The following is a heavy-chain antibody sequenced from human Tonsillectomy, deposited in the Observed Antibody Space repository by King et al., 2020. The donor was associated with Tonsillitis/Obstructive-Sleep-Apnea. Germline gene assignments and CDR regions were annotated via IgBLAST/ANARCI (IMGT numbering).Heavy chain of an antibody. J-gene: IGHJ4*02. CDR1: GGSISMGGYY. D-gene: IGHD4-17*01. CDR2: IYYRGST. Sequence: QLQESSPGLVKPSQTLSLTCTVSGGSISMGGYYWSWIRQHPGKGLEWIGYIYYRGSTYSNPSLKCRVTIAVDTAKNQSSLKLSSVTAADTAVYYCARIEKTHTVTLDYWGQGTLVTVSS. CDR3: ARIEKTHTVTLDY. V-gene: IGHV4-31*03.